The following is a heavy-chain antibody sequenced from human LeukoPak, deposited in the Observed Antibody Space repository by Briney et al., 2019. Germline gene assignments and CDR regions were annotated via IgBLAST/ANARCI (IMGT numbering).Heavy chain of an antibody. D-gene: IGHD3-22*01. CDR1: GYTFTGYY. J-gene: IGHJ4*02. V-gene: IGHV1-2*06. CDR3: ARGSDDSSGHDFDY. CDR2: TNPNSGGT. Sequence: ASVKVSCKASGYTFTGYYMHWVRQAPGQGLEWMGRTNPNSGGTNYAQKFQGRVTMTRDTSISTAYMELSRLRSDDTAVYYCARGSDDSSGHDFDYWGQGTLVTVSS.